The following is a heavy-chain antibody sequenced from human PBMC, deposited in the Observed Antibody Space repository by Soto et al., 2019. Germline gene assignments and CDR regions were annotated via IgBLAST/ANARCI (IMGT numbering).Heavy chain of an antibody. J-gene: IGHJ4*02. V-gene: IGHV3-23*01. CDR2: IGGRGRTT. D-gene: IGHD3-22*01. Sequence: EVQLLESGGGLVQPGGSLSLSCAASAFTFNNYAMSWVRQAPGKGLEWVSGIGGRGRTTYYADSVKGRFTISRDNSNNTLFLQMNSLRAEDTAVYYCAISRYFDSSGYFYDYWGQGTMVTVSS. CDR1: AFTFNNYA. CDR3: AISRYFDSSGYFYDY.